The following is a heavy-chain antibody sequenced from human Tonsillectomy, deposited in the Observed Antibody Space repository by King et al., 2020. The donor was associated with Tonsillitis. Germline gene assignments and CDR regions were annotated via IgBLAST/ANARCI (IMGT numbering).Heavy chain of an antibody. V-gene: IGHV4-39*07. CDR2: IYYSGTT. D-gene: IGHD3-16*01. J-gene: IGHJ4*02. CDR3: ARVQGGQIVY. Sequence: QLQESGPGLVKPSETLSLTCTVSGGSISSSSYYWGWIRQPPGKGLEWIGSIYYSGTTYYNPSLKSRVTISVDTSKNQFSLRLSSVTAADTAVYYCARVQGGQIVYWGQGTLVTVSS. CDR1: GGSISSSSYY.